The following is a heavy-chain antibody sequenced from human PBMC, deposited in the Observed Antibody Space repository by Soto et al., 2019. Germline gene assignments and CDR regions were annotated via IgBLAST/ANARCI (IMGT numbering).Heavy chain of an antibody. D-gene: IGHD2-15*01. CDR2: ITTYNGNT. CDR1: XYSFTSYG. J-gene: IGHJ6*02. CDR3: ARFSGGVYNTYYFYYGMDV. Sequence: SVKVSCKASXYSFTSYGISWVRQAPGQGLDWMGWITTYNGNTKYAQDLQGRVTMTTDTSTSTAYMELRSLRSDDTAVYYCARFSGGVYNTYYFYYGMDVWGQGTTVTVSS. V-gene: IGHV1-18*04.